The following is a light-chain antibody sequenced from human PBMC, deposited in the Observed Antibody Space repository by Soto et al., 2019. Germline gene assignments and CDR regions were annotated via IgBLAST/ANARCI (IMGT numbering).Light chain of an antibody. CDR2: GAS. J-gene: IGKJ2*01. V-gene: IGKV3-15*01. Sequence: EIVLTQSPATLSVSPGERATLSCRASRSVSDNLAWYQQKRGQAPRLLIHGASTRATGIPARFCGSGSGTEFTLTINSLQSEDFAVYYCHQYDDWPPGYTFGQGTKLEI. CDR3: HQYDDWPPGYT. CDR1: RSVSDN.